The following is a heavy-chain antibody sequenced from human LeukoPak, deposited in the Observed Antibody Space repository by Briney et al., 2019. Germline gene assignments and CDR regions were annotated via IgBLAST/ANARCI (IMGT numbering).Heavy chain of an antibody. CDR1: GYTFTSYA. J-gene: IGHJ4*02. CDR2: INTNTGNP. V-gene: IGHV7-4-1*02. D-gene: IGHD3-22*01. CDR3: ARPNYYDSSNYAAGFDY. Sequence: EASVKVSCKASGYTFTSYAMNWVRQAPGQGLEWMGWINTNTGNPTYAQGFTGRFVFSLDTSVSTAYLQISSLKAEDTAVYFCARPNYYDSSNYAAGFDYWGQGTLVTVSS.